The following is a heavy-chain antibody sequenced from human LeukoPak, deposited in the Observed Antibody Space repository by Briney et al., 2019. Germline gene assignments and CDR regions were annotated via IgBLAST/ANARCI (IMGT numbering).Heavy chain of an antibody. CDR3: ATNGEWELT. CDR2: IIPIFGTA. J-gene: IGHJ5*02. Sequence: ASVKVSCKASGYTFTDYYMHWVRQAPGQGLEWMGGIIPIFGTANFAQKFQGRVTITADESTSTAYMELSSLRSEDTAVYYCATNGEWELTWGQGTLVTVSS. D-gene: IGHD1-26*01. V-gene: IGHV1-69*13. CDR1: GYTFTDYY.